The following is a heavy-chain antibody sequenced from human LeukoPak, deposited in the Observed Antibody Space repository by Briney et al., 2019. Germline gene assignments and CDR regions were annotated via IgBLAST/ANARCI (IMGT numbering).Heavy chain of an antibody. D-gene: IGHD6-19*01. CDR2: INHSGST. Sequence: SETLSLTCAVYGGSFSGYYWSWIRQPAGKGLEWIGEINHSGSTNYNPSLKSRVTISVDTSKNQFSLKLSSVTAADTAVYYCARLGPQVEYSSGWYSWVRYFDYWGQGTLVTVSS. CDR1: GGSFSGYY. V-gene: IGHV4-34*01. CDR3: ARLGPQVEYSSGWYSWVRYFDY. J-gene: IGHJ4*02.